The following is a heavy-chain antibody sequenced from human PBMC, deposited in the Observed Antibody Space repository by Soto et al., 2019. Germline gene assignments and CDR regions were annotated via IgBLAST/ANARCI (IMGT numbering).Heavy chain of an antibody. CDR2: MNPNSGNR. CDR1: GYTFTSYD. D-gene: IGHD3-3*01. CDR3: ARRIWSTKGCFDP. Sequence: ASVKVSCKASGYTFTSYDINWVRQATGQGLEWMGWMNPNSGNRGYAQKFQGRVTMTRNTSISTAYMELSSLRSEDTAVYYCARRIWSTKGCFDPWGQGTLVTVS. V-gene: IGHV1-8*01. J-gene: IGHJ5*02.